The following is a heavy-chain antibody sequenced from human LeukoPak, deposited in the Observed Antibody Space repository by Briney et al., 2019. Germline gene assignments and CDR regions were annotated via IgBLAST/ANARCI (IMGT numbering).Heavy chain of an antibody. CDR3: ARDYLCAFDI. CDR2: INTDGSST. Sequence: GGSLRLSCAASGFTFSSYGMRWVRQAPGKGLVWVSRINTDGSSTSNADSVKGRFTISRDNAKNTLYLQMNSLRAEDTAVYYCARDYLCAFDIWGQGTMVTVSS. V-gene: IGHV3-74*01. J-gene: IGHJ3*02. CDR1: GFTFSSYG. D-gene: IGHD5-12*01.